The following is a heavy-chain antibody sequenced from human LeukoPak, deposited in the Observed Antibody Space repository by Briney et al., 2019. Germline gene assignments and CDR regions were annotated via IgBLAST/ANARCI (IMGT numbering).Heavy chain of an antibody. CDR2: ISGSGGST. Sequence: GGSLRLSCAASGFTFSSYAMSWVRQAPGKGLEWVSAISGSGGSTYYADSVKGRFTISRDNSKNTLYLQMNSLRAEDTAVYYCASPTAGGTIYYYYGMDVWGQGTTVTVSS. CDR1: GFTFSSYA. V-gene: IGHV3-23*01. D-gene: IGHD6-13*01. J-gene: IGHJ6*02. CDR3: ASPTAGGTIYYYYGMDV.